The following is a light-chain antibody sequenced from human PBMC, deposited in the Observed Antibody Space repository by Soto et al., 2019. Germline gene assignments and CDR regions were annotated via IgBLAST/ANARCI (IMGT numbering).Light chain of an antibody. CDR3: QPYNNWPLT. CDR2: DTS. V-gene: IGKV3-15*01. CDR1: QGIGDT. Sequence: VMSQPPATLSVSTVERANPSCSASQGIGDTLAWYQHKPGQTPRLLIYDTSTRATGVPTRFSGSRSGAEFTLTINSLQSEDFAVYYCQPYNNWPLTFGVGTK. J-gene: IGKJ4*01.